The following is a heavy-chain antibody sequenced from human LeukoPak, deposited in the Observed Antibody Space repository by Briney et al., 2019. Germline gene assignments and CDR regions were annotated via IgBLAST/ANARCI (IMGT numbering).Heavy chain of an antibody. CDR3: ARRTFPLYFDY. Sequence: SETLSLTCTVSGGSISSSHYYWGWIRQPPGKGLEWLATIYYSGSTDYNTSLKSRITISADTSKKQFSLKLRSVTAADTAMFYCARRTFPLYFDYWGQGTLVTVSS. D-gene: IGHD2-8*01. J-gene: IGHJ4*02. V-gene: IGHV4-39*01. CDR2: IYYSGST. CDR1: GGSISSSHYY.